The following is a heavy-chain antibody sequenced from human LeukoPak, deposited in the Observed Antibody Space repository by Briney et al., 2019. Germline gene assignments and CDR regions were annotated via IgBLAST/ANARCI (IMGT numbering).Heavy chain of an antibody. Sequence: SETLSLTCAVYGGSFSGYYWSWIRQPPGKGLEWIGEINHSGSTNYNPSLKSRVTISVDTPKNQFSLKLSSVTAADTAVYYCAKSNGYGLVDIWGQGTMVTVSS. CDR2: INHSGST. J-gene: IGHJ3*02. CDR3: AKSNGYGLVDI. CDR1: GGSFSGYY. V-gene: IGHV4-34*01. D-gene: IGHD3-10*01.